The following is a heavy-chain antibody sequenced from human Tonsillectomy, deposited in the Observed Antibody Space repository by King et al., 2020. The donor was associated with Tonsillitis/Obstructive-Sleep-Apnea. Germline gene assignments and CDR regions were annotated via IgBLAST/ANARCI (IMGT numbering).Heavy chain of an antibody. CDR2: IRHDGSET. V-gene: IGHV3-7*01. D-gene: IGHD3-10*01. J-gene: IGHJ3*02. CDR1: GFTFSSYW. CDR3: ACDADYHTGEYYYDVFDT. Sequence: VQLVESGGGLVQPGGSLRLSCAASGFTFSSYWMIWVRQAPGKGLEWVANIRHDGSETHYVDSVKGRFTISRDNGKNSLYLEMKSLRAEDTAVYYCACDADYHTGEYYYDVFDTWGRGTLVTVSS.